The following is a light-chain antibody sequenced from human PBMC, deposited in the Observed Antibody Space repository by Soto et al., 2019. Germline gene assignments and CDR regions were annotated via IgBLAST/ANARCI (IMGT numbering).Light chain of an antibody. Sequence: QSVLTQPPSVSGAPGPRVTISCTGSSSNIGAGYNVHWYQQLPGTAPKLLIYVISNRPSRVPDRFSGSKSGTSASLAITGLQAEDEADDYCQSSDSSLSGVVFGGGTKLTV. V-gene: IGLV1-40*01. J-gene: IGLJ2*01. CDR2: VIS. CDR3: QSSDSSLSGVV. CDR1: SSNIGAGYN.